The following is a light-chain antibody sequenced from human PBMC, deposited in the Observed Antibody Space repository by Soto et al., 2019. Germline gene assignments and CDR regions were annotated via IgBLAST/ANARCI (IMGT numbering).Light chain of an antibody. V-gene: IGLV1-44*01. Sequence: QSVLTQPPSASGAPGQRVTISCSGSRSKIGSNTVNWYQQLPGTAPKLLIYSNNQRPSGVPNRFSGSKSGTSASLAISGLQSEDEADYYCAAWDDSLNGPYVFGAGTKVTVL. CDR1: RSKIGSNT. J-gene: IGLJ1*01. CDR2: SNN. CDR3: AAWDDSLNGPYV.